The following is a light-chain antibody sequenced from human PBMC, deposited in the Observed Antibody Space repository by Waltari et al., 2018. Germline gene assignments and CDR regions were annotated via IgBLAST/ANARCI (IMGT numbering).Light chain of an antibody. CDR2: KVS. J-gene: IGKJ1*01. CDR1: QSLVSSDGNPY. V-gene: IGKV2-30*01. Sequence: DVAMTQSPLSLPVTLGQPASISCRSSQSLVSSDGNPYFNWFQQRPGKAPRRLLYKVSNRDAGVPDRFSGSGSGTDFTLRISRVEAEDVGVYYCMQGTHWPWTCGQGTKVEIK. CDR3: MQGTHWPWT.